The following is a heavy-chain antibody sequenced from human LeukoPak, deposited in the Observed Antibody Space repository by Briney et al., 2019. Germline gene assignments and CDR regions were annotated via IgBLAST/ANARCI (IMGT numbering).Heavy chain of an antibody. V-gene: IGHV3-21*01. Sequence: PGGSLRLSCAASGFTFSSYTMNWVRQAPGKGLEWVSSISSSSSYIYYADSVKGRFTISRDNAKNSLYLQMNSLRAEDTAVYYCARGEPYYYYYGMDVWGQGTTVTVSS. D-gene: IGHD1-14*01. CDR3: ARGEPYYYYYGMDV. J-gene: IGHJ6*02. CDR1: GFTFSSYT. CDR2: ISSSSSYI.